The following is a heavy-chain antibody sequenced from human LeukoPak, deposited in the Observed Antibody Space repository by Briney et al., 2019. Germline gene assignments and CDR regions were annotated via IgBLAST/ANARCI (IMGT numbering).Heavy chain of an antibody. J-gene: IGHJ3*02. Sequence: GGSLRLSCTASGFTFSTYSMNWVRQAPGKGLEWLSYISDSGSKIFYADSVRGRFTISRDSAKNSLFLQMNSLRAEDTAMFYCARGPYGDYIDAFDIWGQGTMVTVSS. CDR1: GFTFSTYS. CDR3: ARGPYGDYIDAFDI. CDR2: ISDSGSKI. D-gene: IGHD4-17*01. V-gene: IGHV3-48*01.